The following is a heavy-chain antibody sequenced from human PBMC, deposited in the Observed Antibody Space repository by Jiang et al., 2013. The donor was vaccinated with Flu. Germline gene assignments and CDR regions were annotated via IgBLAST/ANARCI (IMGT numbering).Heavy chain of an antibody. CDR1: GFTFDDYA. D-gene: IGHD6-19*01. Sequence: ATSGFTFDDYAMHWVRQAPGKGLEWVSGISWSSGSIAYADSVKGRFTISRDNAKNSLYLQMNSLRAEDTALYYCAKGGKYSSGWPFDYWGQGTLVTVSS. J-gene: IGHJ4*02. CDR3: AKGGKYSSGWPFDY. CDR2: ISWSSGSI. V-gene: IGHV3-9*01.